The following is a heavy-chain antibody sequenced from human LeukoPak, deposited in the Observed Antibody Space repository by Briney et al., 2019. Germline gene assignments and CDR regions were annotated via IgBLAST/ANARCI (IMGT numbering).Heavy chain of an antibody. J-gene: IGHJ4*02. D-gene: IGHD2-2*01. V-gene: IGHV3-23*01. CDR3: ARAPRGSTSCCDY. CDR2: ISGSGGST. Sequence: PGGSLRLSCAASGFTFSSYAMSWVRQAPGKGLEWVSAISGSGGSTYYADSVKGRFTISRDNSKNTLYLQMGSLRAEDMAVYYCARAPRGSTSCCDYWGQGTLVTVSS. CDR1: GFTFSSYA.